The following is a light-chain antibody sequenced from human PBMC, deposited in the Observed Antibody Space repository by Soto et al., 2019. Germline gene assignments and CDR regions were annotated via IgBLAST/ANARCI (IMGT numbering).Light chain of an antibody. V-gene: IGLV2-23*01. J-gene: IGLJ2*01. CDR1: SSDVGSYNL. CDR3: STYAGAVA. Sequence: QSALTQPASVSGSPGQSITISCTGTSSDVGSYNLVSWYQHHPGKAPKLMINEGSERPSGVSNRFSGSKSGNTASLTISGLQAEDEADYYCSTYAGAVAFGGGTKLTVL. CDR2: EGS.